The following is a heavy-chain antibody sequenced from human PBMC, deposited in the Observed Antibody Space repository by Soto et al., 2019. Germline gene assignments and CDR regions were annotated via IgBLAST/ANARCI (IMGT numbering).Heavy chain of an antibody. CDR1: GGSTRTDGNY. V-gene: IGHV4-30-2*01. D-gene: IGHD2-21*01. J-gene: IGHJ4*02. CDR3: ARGNVVPLDY. CDR2: IYHSGST. Sequence: PSETLSLTCTVSGGSTRTDGNYWSWIRQHPGKGLEWIGYIYHSGSTYYNPSLKSRVTISVDRSKNQFSLKLSSVTAADTAVYYCARGNVVPLDYWGQGTLVTVSS.